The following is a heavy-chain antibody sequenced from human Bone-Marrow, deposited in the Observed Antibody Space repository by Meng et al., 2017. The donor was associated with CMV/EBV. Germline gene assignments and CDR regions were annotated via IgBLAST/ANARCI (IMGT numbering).Heavy chain of an antibody. V-gene: IGHV3-30*04. CDR1: GFTFSSYA. Sequence: GESLKISCAASGFTFSSYAMHWVRQAPGKGLEWVAVISYDGSNKYYADSVKGRFTISRDNSKNTLYLQMNSLRAEDTAVYYCARGISWGQGTLVTVSS. CDR2: ISYDGSNK. J-gene: IGHJ5*02. D-gene: IGHD3-3*01. CDR3: ARGIS.